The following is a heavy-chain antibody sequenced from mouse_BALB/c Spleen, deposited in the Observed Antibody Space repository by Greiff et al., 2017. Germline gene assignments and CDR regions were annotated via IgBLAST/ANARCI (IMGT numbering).Heavy chain of an antibody. J-gene: IGHJ1*01. CDR3: ASYYYGSSYWYFDV. Sequence: EVQLVESGPSLVKPSQTLSLTCSVTGDSITSGYWNWIRKFPGNKLEYMGYISYSGSTYYNPSLKSRISITRDTSKNQYYLQLNSVTTEDTATYYCASYYYGSSYWYFDVWGAGTTVTVSS. CDR2: ISYSGST. D-gene: IGHD1-1*01. CDR1: GDSITSGY. V-gene: IGHV3-8*02.